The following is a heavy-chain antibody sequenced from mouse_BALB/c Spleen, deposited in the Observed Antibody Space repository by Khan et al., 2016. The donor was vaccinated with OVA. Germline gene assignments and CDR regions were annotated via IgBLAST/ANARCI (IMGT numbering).Heavy chain of an antibody. V-gene: IGHV1-76*01. D-gene: IGHD6-2*01. CDR2: IYPGTDNS. CDR1: GYIFTSYW. CDR3: AREESLYHVDH. Sequence: QVQLKQSGAELVRPGASVKLSCKTSGYIFTSYWIHWVKQRSGQGLEWIARIYPGTDNSYYNEKFKDKATLTADKSSSTAYMQLSSLKSEGSDFYFCAREESLYHVDHWGQGTTLTVSS. J-gene: IGHJ2*01.